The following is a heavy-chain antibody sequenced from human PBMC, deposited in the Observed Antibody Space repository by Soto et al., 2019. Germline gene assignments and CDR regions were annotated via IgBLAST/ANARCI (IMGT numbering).Heavy chain of an antibody. CDR3: ARVDDSGGAFDI. CDR2: IYYSGST. CDR1: GGAMSSYY. Sequence: SXTLSLTCTVSGGAMSSYYWSWIRQPPGKGLEWIGYIYYSGSTNYNPSLKSRVTISVDTSKNQFSLKLSSVTAADTAMYYCARVDDSGGAFDIWGQGTMVTVSS. D-gene: IGHD3-16*01. J-gene: IGHJ3*02. V-gene: IGHV4-59*01.